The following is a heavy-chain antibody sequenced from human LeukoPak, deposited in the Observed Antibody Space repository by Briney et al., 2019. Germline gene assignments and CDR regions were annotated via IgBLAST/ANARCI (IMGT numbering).Heavy chain of an antibody. D-gene: IGHD3-22*01. V-gene: IGHV3-33*01. CDR3: ARDPYYDSSGYYGP. Sequence: GGSLRLSCAASGFTFSSYGMHWVRQAPGKGLEWVAVIWYDGSNKYYADSVKGRFTISRDNSKNTLYLQMNSLRAEDTAVYYCARDPYYDSSGYYGPWGQGTLVTVSS. CDR1: GFTFSSYG. CDR2: IWYDGSNK. J-gene: IGHJ5*02.